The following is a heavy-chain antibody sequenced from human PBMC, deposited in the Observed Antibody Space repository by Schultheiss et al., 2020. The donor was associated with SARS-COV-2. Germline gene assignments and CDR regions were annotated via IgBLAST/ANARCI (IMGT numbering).Heavy chain of an antibody. CDR2: INHGGGT. Sequence: SETLSLTCAVYGGSFSGYYWSWIRQSPGKGLECIGEINHGGGTNYNPSLRSRVTMSVDTSKNQFSLNLTSVTAADTAVYYCARGKARQYSSAWYYFDHWGQGTLVTVSS. CDR3: ARGKARQYSSAWYYFDH. CDR1: GGSFSGYY. V-gene: IGHV4-34*01. J-gene: IGHJ4*02. D-gene: IGHD6-19*01.